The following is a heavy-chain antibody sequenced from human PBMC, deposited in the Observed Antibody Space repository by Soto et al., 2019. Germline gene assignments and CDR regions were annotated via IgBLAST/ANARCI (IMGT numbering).Heavy chain of an antibody. CDR3: ARVHPRVLRGAYYFDY. D-gene: IGHD3-10*01. CDR1: GGSISSGGYY. J-gene: IGHJ4*02. CDR2: IYYSGST. V-gene: IGHV4-31*03. Sequence: QVQLQESGPGLVKPSQTLSLTCTVSGGSISSGGYYWSWIRQHPGEGLEWIGYIYYSGSTYYNPSLKSRVTISVDTSKNQFSLKLSSVTAADTAVYYCARVHPRVLRGAYYFDYWGQGTLVTVSS.